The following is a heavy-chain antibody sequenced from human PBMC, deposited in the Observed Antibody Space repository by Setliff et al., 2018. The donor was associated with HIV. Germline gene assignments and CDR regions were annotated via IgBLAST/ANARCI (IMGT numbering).Heavy chain of an antibody. J-gene: IGHJ6*02. V-gene: IGHV3-33*01. CDR1: GFTFTSYA. CDR3: ARGGFGAAAGTRYYYYGMDV. Sequence: PGGSLRLSCAASGFTFTSYAMHWVRQAPGKGLEWVAVIWYDGSNKYYADSLKVRFTISRDNSKNTLYLQMNSLRAEDTAVYYCARGGFGAAAGTRYYYYGMDVWGQGTTVTVPS. CDR2: IWYDGSNK. D-gene: IGHD6-13*01.